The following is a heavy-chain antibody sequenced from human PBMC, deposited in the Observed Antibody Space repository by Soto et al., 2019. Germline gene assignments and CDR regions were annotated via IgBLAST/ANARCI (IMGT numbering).Heavy chain of an antibody. Sequence: EVQLVESGGGLVKPGGSLRLSCAASGFTFSSYSMNWVRQAPGKGLEWVSSISSSSSYIYYADSVKGRFTISRDNAKNSLYLQMNSLRAEDTAVYYCARDADCSSTSCYYYYMDVWGKGTTVTVSS. CDR1: GFTFSSYS. J-gene: IGHJ6*03. V-gene: IGHV3-21*01. CDR2: ISSSSSYI. D-gene: IGHD2-2*01. CDR3: ARDADCSSTSCYYYYMDV.